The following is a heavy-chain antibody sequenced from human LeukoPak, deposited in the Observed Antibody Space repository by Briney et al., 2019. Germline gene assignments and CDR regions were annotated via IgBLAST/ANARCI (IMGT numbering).Heavy chain of an antibody. CDR2: ISSSGSTI. CDR3: AGYCGGGTCNAAGY. Sequence: GGSLRPSCAASGFTFSDYYMSWIRQAPGKGLEWVSYISSSGSTIYYADSVKGRFTTSRDNARNSLYLQMNSLRAEDTAVYYCAGYCGGGTCNAAGYWGQGTLVTVSS. V-gene: IGHV3-11*01. D-gene: IGHD2-15*01. CDR1: GFTFSDYY. J-gene: IGHJ4*02.